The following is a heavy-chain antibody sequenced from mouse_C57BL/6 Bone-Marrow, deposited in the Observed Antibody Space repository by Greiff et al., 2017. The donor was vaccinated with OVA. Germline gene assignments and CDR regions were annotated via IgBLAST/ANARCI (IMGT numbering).Heavy chain of an antibody. J-gene: IGHJ2*01. D-gene: IGHD2-4*01. CDR3: ARASYYDYYFDY. CDR2: INPNNGGT. Sequence: VQLQQSGPELVKPGASVKISCKASGYTFTDYYMNWVKQSHGKSLEWIGDINPNNGGTSYNQKFKGKATLTVDKSSSTAYMELRSLTSEDSAVYYCARASYYDYYFDYWGQGTTLTVSS. V-gene: IGHV1-26*01. CDR1: GYTFTDYY.